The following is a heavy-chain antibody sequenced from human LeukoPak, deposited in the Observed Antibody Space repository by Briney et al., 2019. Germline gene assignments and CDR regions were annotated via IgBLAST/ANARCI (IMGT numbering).Heavy chain of an antibody. Sequence: PSQTLSLTCTVSGGSISSGGYYWSWIRQHPGKGLEWIGYIYYSGSTYYNPSLKGRVTISVDTSKNQFSLKLSSVTAADTAVYYCATVTYDSSGYYFDYWGQGTLVTVSS. CDR2: IYYSGST. CDR1: GGSISSGGYY. V-gene: IGHV4-31*03. D-gene: IGHD3-22*01. J-gene: IGHJ4*02. CDR3: ATVTYDSSGYYFDY.